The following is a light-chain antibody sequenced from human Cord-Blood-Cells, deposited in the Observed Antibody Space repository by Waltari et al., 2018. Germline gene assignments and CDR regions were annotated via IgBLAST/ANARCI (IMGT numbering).Light chain of an antibody. CDR2: GAS. V-gene: IGKV3-20*01. J-gene: IGKJ4*01. CDR3: QQYGSSSLT. Sequence: EIVLTQSPGTLSLSPGERATLSCRASQSVSSSYLAWDQQKPGHAPRLLIYGASSRATGIPDRFSGSWSGTDFTLTISRLEPEDFAVYYCQQYGSSSLTFGGGTKVEIK. CDR1: QSVSSSY.